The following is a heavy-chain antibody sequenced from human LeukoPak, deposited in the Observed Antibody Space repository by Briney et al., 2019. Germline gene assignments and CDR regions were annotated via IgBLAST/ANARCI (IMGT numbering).Heavy chain of an antibody. CDR3: AKHYGSGSYYNSWFDY. D-gene: IGHD3-10*01. CDR1: GFTFDDYA. J-gene: IGHJ4*02. Sequence: PGGSLRLSCAASGFTFDDYAMHWVRQAPGKGLEWVSGISWNSGSIGYADSVKGRFTISRDNAKNSLYLQMNSLRAEDTAVYYCAKHYGSGSYYNSWFDYWGQGTLVTVSS. CDR2: ISWNSGSI. V-gene: IGHV3-9*01.